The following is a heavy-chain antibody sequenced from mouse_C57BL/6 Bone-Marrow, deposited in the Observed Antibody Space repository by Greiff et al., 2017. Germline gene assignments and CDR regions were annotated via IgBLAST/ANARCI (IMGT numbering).Heavy chain of an antibody. CDR1: GFTFSDYG. Sequence: EVNVVESGGGLVKPGGSLKLSCAASGFTFSDYGMHWVRQAPEKGLEWVAYISSGSSTIYYADTVKGRFTISRDNAKNTLFLQMTSLRSEDTAMYYCARPGGYWNMDYWGQGTSVTVSS. CDR3: ARPGGYWNMDY. CDR2: ISSGSSTI. J-gene: IGHJ4*01. V-gene: IGHV5-17*01. D-gene: IGHD2-3*01.